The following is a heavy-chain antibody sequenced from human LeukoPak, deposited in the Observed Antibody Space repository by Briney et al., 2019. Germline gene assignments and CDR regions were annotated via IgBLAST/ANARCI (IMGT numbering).Heavy chain of an antibody. Sequence: GASVQVSCKASGHTFTSYGISWVRQAPGQGLEWMGWISAYNGNTNYAQKLQGRVTMTTDTSTSTAYLELRSLRSDDTAVYYCARGEVGDTAMVTLDYWGQGTLVTVSS. D-gene: IGHD5-18*01. CDR1: GHTFTSYG. CDR3: ARGEVGDTAMVTLDY. CDR2: ISAYNGNT. V-gene: IGHV1-18*04. J-gene: IGHJ4*02.